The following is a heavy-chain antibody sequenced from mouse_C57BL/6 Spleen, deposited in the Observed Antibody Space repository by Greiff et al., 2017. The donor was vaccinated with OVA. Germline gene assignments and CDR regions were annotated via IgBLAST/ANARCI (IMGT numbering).Heavy chain of an antibody. Sequence: EVQLVESGPGLVKPSQSLSLTCSVTGYSITSGYYWNWIRQFPGNKLEWMGYISYDGSNNYNPSLKNRISITRDTSKNQFFLKLNSVTTEDTATYYCARDLALYFDYWGQGTTLTVSS. CDR3: ARDLALYFDY. V-gene: IGHV3-6*01. CDR1: GYSITSGYY. J-gene: IGHJ2*01. CDR2: ISYDGSN.